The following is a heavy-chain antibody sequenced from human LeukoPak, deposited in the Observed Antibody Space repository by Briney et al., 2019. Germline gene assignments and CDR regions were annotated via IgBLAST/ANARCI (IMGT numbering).Heavy chain of an antibody. V-gene: IGHV1-69*04. CDR2: IIPILGIA. J-gene: IGHJ3*02. CDR3: ARGGPYYYDSSGDAFDI. D-gene: IGHD3-22*01. Sequence: ASVKVSCKASGGTFSSYAISWVRQAPGQGLEWMGRIIPILGIANYAQKFQGRVTITADKSTSTAYMELSSLRSEDTAVYYCARGGPYYYDSSGDAFDIWGQGTMVTVSS. CDR1: GGTFSSYA.